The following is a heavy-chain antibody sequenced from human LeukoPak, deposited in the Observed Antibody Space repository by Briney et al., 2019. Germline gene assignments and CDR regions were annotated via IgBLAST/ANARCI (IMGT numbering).Heavy chain of an antibody. V-gene: IGHV4-59*08. Sequence: SETLSLTCTVSGGSMSDYYWSWIRQPPGKGLVWIGYSHNSGSTNYNPSLRSRVTMSVDTSKNHFSLKVTSVTAADTAVYYCARLPGCSGSSCFRAFDMWGQGTMVTVSS. CDR1: GGSMSDYY. CDR3: ARLPGCSGSSCFRAFDM. D-gene: IGHD2-15*01. CDR2: SHNSGST. J-gene: IGHJ3*02.